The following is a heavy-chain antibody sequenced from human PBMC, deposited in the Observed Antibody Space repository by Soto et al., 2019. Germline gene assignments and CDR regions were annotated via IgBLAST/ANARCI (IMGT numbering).Heavy chain of an antibody. Sequence: EVQLLESGGGLVQPGGSLRLSCAASGFTFSSYAMSWVRQAPGKGLAWVSAISGGGGSTYYADSVKGRFTISRDNSKNTLYPQMNCLRAEFTAVYYCAKEGRTRGGGYFDFWGQGTLVTVSS. CDR3: AKEGRTRGGGYFDF. J-gene: IGHJ4*02. CDR2: ISGGGGST. D-gene: IGHD3-10*01. V-gene: IGHV3-23*01. CDR1: GFTFSSYA.